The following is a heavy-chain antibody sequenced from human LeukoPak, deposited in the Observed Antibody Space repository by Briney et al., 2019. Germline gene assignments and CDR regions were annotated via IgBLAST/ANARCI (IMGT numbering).Heavy chain of an antibody. Sequence: SVKVSCKASGGTFSSYAISWVRQAPGQGLEWMGGIIPIFGTANYAQKLQGRVTMTTDTSTSTAYMELRSLRSDDTAVYYCAREANLYYDSSGYPDYWGQGTLVTVSS. D-gene: IGHD3-22*01. V-gene: IGHV1-69*05. CDR3: AREANLYYDSSGYPDY. J-gene: IGHJ4*02. CDR1: GGTFSSYA. CDR2: IIPIFGTA.